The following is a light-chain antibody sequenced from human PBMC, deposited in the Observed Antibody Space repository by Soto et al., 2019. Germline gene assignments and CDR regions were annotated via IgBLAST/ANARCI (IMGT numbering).Light chain of an antibody. CDR1: QSISSY. Sequence: ILMVYVPSSLSRSLVAGVTITLLASQSISSYLNWYQHKPGKAPKLLIYAASSLQSGVPSRFSGSGSGTDFTLTISSLQPEDFATYYCQQSYSTPRTFGQGTNVDI. CDR3: QQSYSTPRT. CDR2: AAS. V-gene: IGKV1-39*01. J-gene: IGKJ1*01.